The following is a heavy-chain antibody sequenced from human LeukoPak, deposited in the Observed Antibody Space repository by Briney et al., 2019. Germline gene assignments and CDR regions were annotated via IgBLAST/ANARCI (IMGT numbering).Heavy chain of an antibody. CDR3: ARDIGKAMVRGAWFDP. J-gene: IGHJ5*02. Sequence: ASVKVSCKASGYTFTTYAMNWVRQAPGQGLEWMGWISAYNGNTNYAQKLQGRVTMTTDTSTSTAYMELRSLRSDDTAVYYCARDIGKAMVRGAWFDPWGQGTLVTVSS. V-gene: IGHV1-18*01. D-gene: IGHD3-10*01. CDR2: ISAYNGNT. CDR1: GYTFTTYA.